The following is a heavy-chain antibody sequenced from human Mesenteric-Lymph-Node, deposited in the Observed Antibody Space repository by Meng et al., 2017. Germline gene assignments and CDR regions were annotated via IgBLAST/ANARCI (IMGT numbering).Heavy chain of an antibody. Sequence: SLKISCAASGFTFSSYAMSWVRQAPGKGVEWVSGISWNSGSIGYADSVKGRFTISRDNAKNSLYLQMNSLRAEDTALYYCTTAPQYYYGSGRGYWGQGTLVTVSS. J-gene: IGHJ4*02. CDR1: GFTFSSYA. CDR3: TTAPQYYYGSGRGY. CDR2: ISWNSGSI. V-gene: IGHV3-9*01. D-gene: IGHD3-10*01.